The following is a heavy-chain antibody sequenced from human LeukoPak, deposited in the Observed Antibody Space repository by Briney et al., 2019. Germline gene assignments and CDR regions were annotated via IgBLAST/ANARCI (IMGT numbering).Heavy chain of an antibody. V-gene: IGHV3-21*01. D-gene: IGHD3-22*01. CDR1: GFTFSSYS. CDR3: ARDPSYYYDSSGAPYY. CDR2: ISSSSSYI. Sequence: GGSLRLSCAASGFTFSSYSMNWVRQAPGKGLEWVSSISSSSSYIYYADSVKGRFTISRDNAKNSLYLQMNSLRAEDTAVYYCARDPSYYYDSSGAPYYWGQGTLVTVSS. J-gene: IGHJ4*02.